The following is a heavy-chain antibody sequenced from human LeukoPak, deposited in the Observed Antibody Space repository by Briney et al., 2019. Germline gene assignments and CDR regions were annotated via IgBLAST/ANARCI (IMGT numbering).Heavy chain of an antibody. V-gene: IGHV4-30-4*01. CDR1: GGSISRGDYY. J-gene: IGHJ3*02. D-gene: IGHD3-22*01. CDR3: ARSPKGPYYYDSSGSPDAFDI. Sequence: SQTLSLTCTVSGGSISRGDYYLSWIRQPPAKGLQWLGYIYYSRSSYYNPSLKSRVTISVDTSKNQFSLKLSSVTAADTAVYYCARSPKGPYYYDSSGSPDAFDIWGQGTMVTVSS. CDR2: IYYSRSS.